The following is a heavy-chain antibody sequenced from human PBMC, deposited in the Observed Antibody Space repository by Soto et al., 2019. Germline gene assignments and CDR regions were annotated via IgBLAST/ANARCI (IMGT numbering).Heavy chain of an antibody. V-gene: IGHV4-39*01. CDR2: IYYSGST. J-gene: IGHJ3*02. Sequence: SETLSVTCTVSGGSISSSSYYWGWIRQPPGKGLEWIGSIYYSGSTYYNPSLKSRVTISVDTSKNQFSLKLSSVTAADTAVYYCARPDYGDYLFAFDIWGQGTMVTVSS. CDR3: ARPDYGDYLFAFDI. D-gene: IGHD4-17*01. CDR1: GGSISSSSYY.